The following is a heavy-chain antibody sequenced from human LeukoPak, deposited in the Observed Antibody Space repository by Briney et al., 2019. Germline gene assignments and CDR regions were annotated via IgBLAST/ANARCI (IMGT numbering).Heavy chain of an antibody. CDR2: IRYDGSNK. CDR1: GFTFSSYG. CDR3: ARDLNEWELLSNWFDP. D-gene: IGHD1-26*01. Sequence: GGSLRLSCAASGFTFSSYGMHWVRQAPGKGLEWVAFIRYDGSNKYYADSVKGRFTISRDNSKNTLYLQMNSLRAEDTAVYYCARDLNEWELLSNWFDPWGQGTLVTVSS. V-gene: IGHV3-30*02. J-gene: IGHJ5*02.